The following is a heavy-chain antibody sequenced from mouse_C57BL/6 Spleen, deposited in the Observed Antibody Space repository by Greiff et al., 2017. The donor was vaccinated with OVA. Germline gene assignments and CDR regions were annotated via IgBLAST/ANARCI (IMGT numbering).Heavy chain of an antibody. CDR1: GYSITSGYY. D-gene: IGHD2-2*01. V-gene: IGHV3-6*01. J-gene: IGHJ4*01. CDR3: AREGNGYPMLSMDY. Sequence: EVKLMESGPGLVKPSQSLSLTCSVTGYSITSGYYWNWIRQFPGNKLEWMGYISYDGSNNYNPSLKNRISITRDTSKNQFFLKLNSVTTEDTATYYCAREGNGYPMLSMDYWGQGTSVTVSS. CDR2: ISYDGSN.